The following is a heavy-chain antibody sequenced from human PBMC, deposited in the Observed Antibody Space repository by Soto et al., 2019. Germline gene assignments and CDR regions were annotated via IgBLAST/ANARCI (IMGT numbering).Heavy chain of an antibody. CDR1: GYTFTNFG. Sequence: ASVKVSCKASGYTFTNFGVTWVRRAPGQGLEWMGWISAYTDTPNYAQKFQGRVTMTIDTSTSTAYMDLRSLTSDDTAVYYCARLIPGVEAWFDTWGQGTLVTVSS. V-gene: IGHV1-18*01. D-gene: IGHD2-8*01. CDR2: ISAYTDTP. J-gene: IGHJ5*02. CDR3: ARLIPGVEAWFDT.